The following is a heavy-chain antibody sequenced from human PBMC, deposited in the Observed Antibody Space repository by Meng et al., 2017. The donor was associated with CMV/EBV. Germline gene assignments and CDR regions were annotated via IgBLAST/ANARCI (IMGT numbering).Heavy chain of an antibody. V-gene: IGHV1-8*01. J-gene: IGHJ6*02. CDR1: GYTFTSYD. CDR2: MNPNSGNT. Sequence: ASVKVSCKASGYTFTSYDINWVRQATGQGLEWMGWMNPNSGNTGYAQKFQGRVTMTRNTSISTAYMELSSLRSEDTAVYYRASSSSAGYYYYGMDVWGQGTTVTVSS. CDR3: ASSSSAGYYYYGMDV. D-gene: IGHD6-6*01.